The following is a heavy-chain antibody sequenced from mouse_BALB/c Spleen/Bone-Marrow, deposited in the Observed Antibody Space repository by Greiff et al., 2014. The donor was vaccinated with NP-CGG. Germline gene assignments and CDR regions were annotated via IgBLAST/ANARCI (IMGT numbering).Heavy chain of an antibody. D-gene: IGHD1-1*02. Sequence: EVQVEESGGGLVQPGGSLRLSCATSGFTFTDYYMSWVRQPPGKALEWLGFIRNKASGYTTDYSASVKGRFTISRDNSQSILYLQMNTLRAEDSATYYCAREYGYFDVWGAGTTVTVSS. CDR1: GFTFTDYY. V-gene: IGHV7-3*02. CDR3: AREYGYFDV. CDR2: IRNKASGYTT. J-gene: IGHJ1*01.